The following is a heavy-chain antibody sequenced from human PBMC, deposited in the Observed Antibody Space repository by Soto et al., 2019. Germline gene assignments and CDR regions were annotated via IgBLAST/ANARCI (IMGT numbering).Heavy chain of an antibody. J-gene: IGHJ4*02. D-gene: IGHD3-22*01. Sequence: SETLSLTCTVSGGSVSSGSYYWSWIRQPPGKGLEWMGYIYYSGSTNYNPSLKSRVTISVDTSKNQFSLKLSSVTAADTAVYYCARETVIVAASYFVYWGQGTLVTVSS. CDR1: GGSVSSGSYY. V-gene: IGHV4-61*01. CDR2: IYYSGST. CDR3: ARETVIVAASYFVY.